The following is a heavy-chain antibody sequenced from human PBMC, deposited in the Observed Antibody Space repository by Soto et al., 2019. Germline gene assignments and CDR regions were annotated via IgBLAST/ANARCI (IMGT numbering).Heavy chain of an antibody. CDR1: GGTFSSYA. V-gene: IGHV1-69*13. D-gene: IGHD2-15*01. Sequence: ASVKVSCKASGGTFSSYAISWVRQAPGQGLEWMGGIIPIFGTANYAQKFQGRVTITADESTGTAYMELSSLRSEDTAVYYCARGPYCSGGSCYSFGRFDYWGQGTLVTVSS. CDR2: IIPIFGTA. CDR3: ARGPYCSGGSCYSFGRFDY. J-gene: IGHJ4*02.